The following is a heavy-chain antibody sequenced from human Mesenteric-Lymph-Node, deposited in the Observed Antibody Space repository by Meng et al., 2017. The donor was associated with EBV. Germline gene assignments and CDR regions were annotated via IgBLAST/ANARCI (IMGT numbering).Heavy chain of an antibody. CDR2: IYHSSGTN. CDR1: GGDISRSSW. V-gene: IGHV4-4*02. Sequence: VDLSECAQVLVTRSGTLFLTCSGSGGDISRSSWWSWVRQPPGKGMEWLGEIYHSSGTNKYNPSLKSRVTISLDKSKNQFSLNLSSVTAADTAVYYCARLPPTTGYGTARSYWGQGTLVTVSS. J-gene: IGHJ4*02. D-gene: IGHD6-13*01. CDR3: ARLPPTTGYGTARSY.